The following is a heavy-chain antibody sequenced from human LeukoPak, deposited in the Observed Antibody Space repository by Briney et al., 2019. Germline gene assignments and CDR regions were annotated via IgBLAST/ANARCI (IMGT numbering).Heavy chain of an antibody. CDR3: ARDPSLVAGSDAFDI. D-gene: IGHD2-15*01. J-gene: IGHJ3*02. Sequence: SETLPLTCTVSGYSISSGYYWGWIRQPPGKGLEWIGSIYHSGSTYYNPSLKSRVTISVDTSKNQFSLKLSSVTAADTAVYYCARDPSLVAGSDAFDIWGQGTMVTVSS. V-gene: IGHV4-38-2*02. CDR1: GYSISSGYY. CDR2: IYHSGST.